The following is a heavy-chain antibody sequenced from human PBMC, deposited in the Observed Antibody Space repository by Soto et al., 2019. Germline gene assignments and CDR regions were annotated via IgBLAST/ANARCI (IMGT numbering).Heavy chain of an antibody. D-gene: IGHD3-3*01. V-gene: IGHV3-30*18. CDR1: GFTFSSYG. CDR3: AKVLSLPAPYYDFWSGYYYYGMDV. Sequence: QVQLVESGGGVVQPGRSLRLSCAASGFTFSSYGMHWVRQAPGKGLEWVAVISYDGSNKYYADSVKGRFTISRDNSKNTLYLQMNSLRAEDTAVYYCAKVLSLPAPYYDFWSGYYYYGMDVWGQGTTVTVSS. J-gene: IGHJ6*02. CDR2: ISYDGSNK.